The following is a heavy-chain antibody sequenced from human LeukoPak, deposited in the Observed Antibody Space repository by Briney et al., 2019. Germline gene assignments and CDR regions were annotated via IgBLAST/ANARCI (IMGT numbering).Heavy chain of an antibody. CDR1: GYTFTGYY. CDR3: ARGTRYDSRSRGSRWRHYYYGMDV. Sequence: ASVKVSCKASGYTFTGYYMHWVRQAPGQGLEWMGWMNPNSGNTGYAQKFQGRVTMTRNTSISTAYMELSSLRSEDTAVYYCARGTRYDSRSRGSRWRHYYYGMDVWGQGTTVTVSS. J-gene: IGHJ6*02. V-gene: IGHV1-8*02. D-gene: IGHD3-22*01. CDR2: MNPNSGNT.